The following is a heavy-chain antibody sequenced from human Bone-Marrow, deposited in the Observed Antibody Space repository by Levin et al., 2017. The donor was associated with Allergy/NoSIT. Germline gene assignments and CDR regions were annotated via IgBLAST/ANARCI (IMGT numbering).Heavy chain of an antibody. CDR3: ARDRGFLEWSRPYYYYGMDV. CDR2: ISYDGSNK. J-gene: IGHJ6*02. CDR1: GFTFSSYG. D-gene: IGHD3-3*01. V-gene: IGHV3-30*03. Sequence: GGSLRLSCAVSGFTFSSYGMHWVRQAPGKGLAWMAVISYDGSNKFYADSVKGRFTISRDNSKNTLSLEVNSLRPEDTAVYHCARDRGFLEWSRPYYYYGMDVWGQGTTVTVSS.